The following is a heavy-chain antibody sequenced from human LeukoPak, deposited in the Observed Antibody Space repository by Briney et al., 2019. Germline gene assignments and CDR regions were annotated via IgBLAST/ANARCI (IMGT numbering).Heavy chain of an antibody. D-gene: IGHD1-1*01. Sequence: SQTLSLTCTVSGRSITSNYWGCIRQPPGKGLECIGYIYNSGSTNYTTSLKSRATISEDTSKNQFSLNLNSVTAADTAVYYCARAKPNWNPPDYWGQGTLVTVSS. CDR1: GRSITSNY. CDR3: ARAKPNWNPPDY. V-gene: IGHV4-4*09. CDR2: IYNSGST. J-gene: IGHJ4*02.